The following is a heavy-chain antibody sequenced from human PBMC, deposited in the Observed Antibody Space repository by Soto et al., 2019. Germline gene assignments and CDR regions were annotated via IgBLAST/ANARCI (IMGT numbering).Heavy chain of an antibody. CDR3: ASTKYDSSAYYYWYLGL. Sequence: QVELVQSGAEVKKPGSSVKVSCQASEDTFRNYAISWVRQAPGQGLEWMGGIIPIFGTANYAQKFQGRVTITAATSENTVYLALSGLRSEDTAVYYCASTKYDSSAYYYWYLGLWGRGTLVTVSS. CDR2: IIPIFGTA. D-gene: IGHD3-22*01. J-gene: IGHJ2*01. V-gene: IGHV1-69*06. CDR1: EDTFRNYA.